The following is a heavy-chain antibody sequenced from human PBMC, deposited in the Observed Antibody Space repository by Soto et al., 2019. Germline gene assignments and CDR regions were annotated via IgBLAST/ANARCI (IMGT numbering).Heavy chain of an antibody. Sequence: GASVKVSCKASGYTFTSYDINWVRQATGQGLEWMGWMNPNSGNTGYAQKFQGRVTMTRNTSISTAYMELSSLRSEDTAVYYCAREGGYSSSWYFARRNWFDPWGQGTLVTVSS. CDR2: MNPNSGNT. CDR3: AREGGYSSSWYFARRNWFDP. V-gene: IGHV1-8*01. D-gene: IGHD6-13*01. CDR1: GYTFTSYD. J-gene: IGHJ5*02.